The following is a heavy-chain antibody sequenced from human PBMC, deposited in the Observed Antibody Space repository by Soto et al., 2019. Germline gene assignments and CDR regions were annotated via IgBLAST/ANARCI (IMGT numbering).Heavy chain of an antibody. CDR1: GFTFSSYA. CDR3: ASRRSTFLVATVGFDC. D-gene: IGHD5-12*01. J-gene: IGHJ4*02. CDR2: ISGSGGST. Sequence: GGSLRLSCAASGFTFSSYAMTWVRQAPGKGLEWVSAISGSGGSTYYADSVKGRFTISRDNSKTTLYLEMNSLRAEDTAVFYCASRRSTFLVATVGFDCWGQGTLVTVSS. V-gene: IGHV3-23*01.